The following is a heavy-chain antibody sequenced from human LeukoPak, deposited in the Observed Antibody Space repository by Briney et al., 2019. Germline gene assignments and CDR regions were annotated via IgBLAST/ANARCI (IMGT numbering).Heavy chain of an antibody. CDR3: ARDPSLHIVGATH. J-gene: IGHJ4*02. Sequence: PSETLSLTCTVSGDSINSLDLWSWVRQAPGKGLEWVSVIYSGGSTYYADSVKGRFTISRDNSKNTLYLQMNSLRAEDTAVYYCARDPSLHIVGATHWGQGTLVTVSS. D-gene: IGHD1-26*01. V-gene: IGHV3-53*01. CDR2: IYSGGST. CDR1: GDSINSLD.